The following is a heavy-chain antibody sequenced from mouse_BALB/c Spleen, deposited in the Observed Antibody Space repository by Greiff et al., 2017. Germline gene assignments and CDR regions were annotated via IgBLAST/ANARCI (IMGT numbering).Heavy chain of an antibody. V-gene: IGHV3-8*02. CDR2: ISYSGST. Sequence: EVMLVESGPSLVKPSQTLSLTCSVTGDSITSGYWNWIRKFPGNKLEYMGYISYSGSTYYNPSLKSRISITRDTSKNQYYLQLNSVTTEDTATYYCARSRAYDYDPFAYWGQGTLVTVSA. J-gene: IGHJ3*01. CDR1: GDSITSGY. CDR3: ARSRAYDYDPFAY. D-gene: IGHD2-4*01.